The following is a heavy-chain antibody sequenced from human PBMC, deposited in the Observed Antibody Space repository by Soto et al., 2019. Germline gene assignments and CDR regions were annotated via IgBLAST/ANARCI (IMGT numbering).Heavy chain of an antibody. CDR3: AKGLLNGRWYAAD. CDR1: GFTFTNCV. CDR2: ITTNGHT. V-gene: IGHV3-23*01. Sequence: EVHLLESGGVLVQPGESLRLSCETSGFTFTNCVMTWVRQPPGTRLEWVSVITTNGHTDYADSVKGRFTISRDNSKNTVYLQMNSLRAEDTAIYYCAKGLLNGRWYAADWGQGTLVTVSS. J-gene: IGHJ4*02. D-gene: IGHD6-13*01.